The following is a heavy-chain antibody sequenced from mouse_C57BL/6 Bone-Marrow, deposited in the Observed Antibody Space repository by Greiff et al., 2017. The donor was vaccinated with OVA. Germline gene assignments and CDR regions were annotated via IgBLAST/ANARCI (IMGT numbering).Heavy chain of an antibody. V-gene: IGHV1-50*01. Sequence: QVQLQQSGAELVKPGASVKLSCKASGYTFTSYWMQWVKQRPGQGLEWIGEIDPSDSYTNYNQKFKGKATLTVDTSSSTAYMQLSSLTSEDSAVYYCARVYFDVWGTGTTVTVSS. J-gene: IGHJ1*03. CDR3: ARVYFDV. CDR1: GYTFTSYW. CDR2: IDPSDSYT.